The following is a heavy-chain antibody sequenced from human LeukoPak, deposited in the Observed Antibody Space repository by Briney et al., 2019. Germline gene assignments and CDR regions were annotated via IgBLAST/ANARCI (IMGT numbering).Heavy chain of an antibody. V-gene: IGHV1-18*01. D-gene: IGHD3-22*01. Sequence: ASVKVSCKASGYTLTSYGISWVRQAPGQGLEWMGWISAYNGNTNYAQKLQGRVTMTTDTSTSTAYMELRSLRSDDTAVYYCARDSLWWLLLRDAFDIWGQGTMVTVSS. CDR1: GYTLTSYG. J-gene: IGHJ3*02. CDR2: ISAYNGNT. CDR3: ARDSLWWLLLRDAFDI.